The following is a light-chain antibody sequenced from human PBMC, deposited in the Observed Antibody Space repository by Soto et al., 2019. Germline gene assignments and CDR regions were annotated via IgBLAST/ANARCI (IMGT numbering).Light chain of an antibody. J-gene: IGKJ1*01. CDR2: DAS. Sequence: DIVLTQSPGTLSLSPGERATLSCRPSRSVSSNHLVWYQQRPGQAPRLXXHDASHRAAGIPDRFSGSGFWTDLTLTISRLEPEDFAVYYCQQYGNSPPGTFGQGTKVDIK. V-gene: IGKV3-20*01. CDR1: RSVSSNH. CDR3: QQYGNSPPGT.